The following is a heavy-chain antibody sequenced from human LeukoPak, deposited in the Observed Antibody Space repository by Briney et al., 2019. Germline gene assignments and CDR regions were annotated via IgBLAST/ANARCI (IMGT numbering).Heavy chain of an antibody. J-gene: IGHJ4*02. CDR2: TIPNFGTV. D-gene: IGHD3-10*01. CDR3: ARDGSGVWFDY. V-gene: IGHV1-69*05. CDR1: GTSTNYA. Sequence: SVKVSCKGGTSTNYAISWVRQAPGQGLEWMGGTIPNFGTVNYAQKFQGRVTITTDESTSTAYMELSSLRSEDTAVYYCARDGSGVWFDYWGQGTLVTVSS.